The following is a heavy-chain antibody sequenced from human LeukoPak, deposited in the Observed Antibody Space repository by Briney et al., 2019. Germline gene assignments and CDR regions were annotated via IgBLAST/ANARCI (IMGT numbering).Heavy chain of an antibody. CDR3: AINGCYRGVCAFDV. D-gene: IGHD2-21*01. CDR1: GFTFTSYG. V-gene: IGHV3-48*01. CDR2: ISNSAI. Sequence: GGSLRLSCATSGFTFTSYGMNWVRQAPGKGLEWVSYISNSAILYADSVKGRFTISRDNARNALYLQMNSLRAEDTAVYYCAINGCYRGVCAFDVWGQGTMVTVSS. J-gene: IGHJ3*01.